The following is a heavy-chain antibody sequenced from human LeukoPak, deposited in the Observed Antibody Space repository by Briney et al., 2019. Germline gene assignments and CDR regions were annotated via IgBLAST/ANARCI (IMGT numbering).Heavy chain of an antibody. J-gene: IGHJ5*02. CDR3: ATDRYCSGGSCLDGGWDWFDP. CDR1: GYTLTELS. V-gene: IGHV1-24*01. CDR2: FDPEDGET. D-gene: IGHD2-15*01. Sequence: ASVKVSCKASGYTLTELSMHWVRQAPGKGLEWMGGFDPEDGETIYAQKFQGRVTMTEDTSTDTAYMELSSLRSEGTAVYYCATDRYCSGGSCLDGGWDWFDPWGQGTLVTVSS.